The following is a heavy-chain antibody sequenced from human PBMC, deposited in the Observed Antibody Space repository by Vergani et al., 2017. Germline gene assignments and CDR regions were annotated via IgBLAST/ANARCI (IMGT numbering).Heavy chain of an antibody. D-gene: IGHD3-22*01. V-gene: IGHV1-18*01. J-gene: IGHJ4*02. CDR3: ARDRYYYDSSGYFRGTDD. Sequence: QVQLVQSGAEVKKPGASVKVSCKASGYTFTSYGISWVRQAPGQGLEWMGWISAYNGNTNYAQKLQGRVTMTTDTSTSTAYMELRSLRSDDTAVYYCARDRYYYDSSGYFRGTDDWGQGTLVTVSS. CDR1: GYTFTSYG. CDR2: ISAYNGNT.